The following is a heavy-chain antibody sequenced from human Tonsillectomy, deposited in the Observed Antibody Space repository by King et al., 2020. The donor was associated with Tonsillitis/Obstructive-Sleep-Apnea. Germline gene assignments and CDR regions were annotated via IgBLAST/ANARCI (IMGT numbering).Heavy chain of an antibody. CDR1: GYTFTNYA. CDR2: INTNTGNP. CDR3: ARDRSYCSSTSCSDYYYYMDV. J-gene: IGHJ6*03. V-gene: IGHV7-4-1*02. Sequence: QLVQSGSELKKPGASVKISCKACGYTFTNYAMNWVRQAPGQGLEWMGWINTNTGNPTYAQGFAGRFVFSLDTSVTTAHLQISSLKAEDTAVYFCARDRSYCSSTSCSDYYYYMDVWGKGTTVTVSS. D-gene: IGHD2-2*01.